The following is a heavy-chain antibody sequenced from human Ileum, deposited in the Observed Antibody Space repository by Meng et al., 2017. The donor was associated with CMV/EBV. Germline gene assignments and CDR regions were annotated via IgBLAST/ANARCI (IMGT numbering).Heavy chain of an antibody. CDR3: ARGEGKLAQFDY. Sequence: ASVKVSCKASGYTFTGYYMHWVRQVPGQGLEWMGWINPNSGGTNYAQKFQGRVTITWDTSISTAYMELSRLRSDDTAVYYCARGEGKLAQFDYWGQGTLVTVSS. J-gene: IGHJ4*02. CDR2: INPNSGGT. V-gene: IGHV1-2*02. CDR1: GYTFTGYY. D-gene: IGHD1/OR15-1a*01.